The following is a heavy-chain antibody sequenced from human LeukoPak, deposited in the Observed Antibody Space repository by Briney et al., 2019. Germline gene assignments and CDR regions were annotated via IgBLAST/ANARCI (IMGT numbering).Heavy chain of an antibody. D-gene: IGHD5-12*01. V-gene: IGHV3-30*03. Sequence: GGSLRLSCAASGFTFSSYGMHWVRQVPGKGLEWVAVISYDGHNIYYSDSVKGRFTISRDNSKNTVYLEMNSLRAEDTAVYYCARVKLRGYSGYDQWGQGTLVTVSS. CDR3: ARVKLRGYSGYDQ. CDR1: GFTFSSYG. J-gene: IGHJ5*02. CDR2: ISYDGHNI.